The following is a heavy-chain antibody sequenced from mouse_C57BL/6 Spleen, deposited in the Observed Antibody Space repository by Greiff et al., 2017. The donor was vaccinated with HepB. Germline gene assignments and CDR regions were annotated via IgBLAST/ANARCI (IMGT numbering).Heavy chain of an antibody. CDR1: GFTFSSYG. CDR2: ISSGGSYT. Sequence: EVQLQESGGDLVKPGGSLKLSCAASGFTFSSYGMSWVRQTPDKRLEWVATISSGGSYTYYPDSVKGRFTISRDNAKNTLYLQMSSLKSEDTALYYCASPHDYYAMDYWGQGTSVTVSS. CDR3: ASPHDYYAMDY. V-gene: IGHV5-6*01. J-gene: IGHJ4*01.